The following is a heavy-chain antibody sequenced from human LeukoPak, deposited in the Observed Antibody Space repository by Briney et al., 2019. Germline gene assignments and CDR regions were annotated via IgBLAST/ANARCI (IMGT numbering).Heavy chain of an antibody. J-gene: IGHJ5*02. CDR2: INHSGST. Sequence: SETLSLTCAVYGGSFSGYYWSWIRQPPGKGLEWVGEINHSGSTNYNPSLKSRVTISVDTSKNQFSLKLSSVTAADTAVYYCARSSAMIVVVPRHWFDPWGQGTLVTVSS. CDR1: GGSFSGYY. V-gene: IGHV4-34*01. D-gene: IGHD3-22*01. CDR3: ARSSAMIVVVPRHWFDP.